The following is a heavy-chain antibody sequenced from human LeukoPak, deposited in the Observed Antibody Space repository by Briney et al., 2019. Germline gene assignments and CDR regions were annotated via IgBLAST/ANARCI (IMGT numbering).Heavy chain of an antibody. CDR2: ISAYNGNT. Sequence: ASVKVSCTASGYTFTSYGISWVRQAPGQGLEWMGWISAYNGNTDYAQKLQGRVTMTTDTSTSTAYMELRSLRSDDTAVYYCARSLDMDYYDSSGYANWGQGTLVTVSS. CDR3: ARSLDMDYYDSSGYAN. V-gene: IGHV1-18*01. D-gene: IGHD3-22*01. J-gene: IGHJ4*02. CDR1: GYTFTSYG.